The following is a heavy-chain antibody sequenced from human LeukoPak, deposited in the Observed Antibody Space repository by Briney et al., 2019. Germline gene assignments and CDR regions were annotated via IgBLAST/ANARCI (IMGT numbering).Heavy chain of an antibody. V-gene: IGHV3-30*02. J-gene: IGHJ6*03. CDR3: AKGGGYEAQYYYYYLDV. CDR2: IRYDGSNK. Sequence: GGSLRLSCAAFGFTFRNYGMHWVRQAPGKGLEWVAFIRYDGSNKYYADSVKGRFTVSRGNSKNTLYLQMKSLRAEDTAVYYCAKGGGYEAQYYYYYLDVWGKGTTVTISS. CDR1: GFTFRNYG. D-gene: IGHD5-12*01.